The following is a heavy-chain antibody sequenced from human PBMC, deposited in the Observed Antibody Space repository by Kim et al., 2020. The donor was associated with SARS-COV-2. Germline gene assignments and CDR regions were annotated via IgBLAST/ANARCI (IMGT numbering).Heavy chain of an antibody. V-gene: IGHV1-3*01. J-gene: IGHJ5*02. CDR3: AREGSGSYNWFDP. Sequence: YSQNFQGRVTITREPSASTSYMELRSLTSKDPAVYYCAREGSGSYNWFDPWGQGTLVTVSS. D-gene: IGHD3-10*01.